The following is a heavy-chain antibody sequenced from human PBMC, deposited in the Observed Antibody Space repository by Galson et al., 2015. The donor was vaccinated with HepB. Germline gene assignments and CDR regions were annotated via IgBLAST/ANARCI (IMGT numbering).Heavy chain of an antibody. CDR3: ARERVMGWLQKSLGNLDP. V-gene: IGHV3-48*04. Sequence: SLRLSCAASGFSISGYSMNWVRQAPGKGLEWLSYISGHRNTIYYTDAVKGRFTISRDNAKNSLFLQMNSPRVEDTAVYYCARERVMGWLQKSLGNLDPWGQGTLVTVSS. CDR2: ISGHRNTI. J-gene: IGHJ5*02. CDR1: GFSISGYS. D-gene: IGHD5-24*01.